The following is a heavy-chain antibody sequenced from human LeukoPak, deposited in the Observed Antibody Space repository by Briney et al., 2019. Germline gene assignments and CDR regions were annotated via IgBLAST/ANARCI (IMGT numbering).Heavy chain of an antibody. Sequence: SETLSLTCTVSDDSISDYYRGWIRQPPGKGLEWIGYFYNSGRSTYNPSLKSRVTISADTSKNHFSLKLNSVTTADTAVYYCTRGAGWLIDYWGRGTLDTVSS. CDR1: DDSISDYY. CDR2: FYNSGRS. D-gene: IGHD3-16*01. V-gene: IGHV4-59*01. J-gene: IGHJ4*02. CDR3: TRGAGWLIDY.